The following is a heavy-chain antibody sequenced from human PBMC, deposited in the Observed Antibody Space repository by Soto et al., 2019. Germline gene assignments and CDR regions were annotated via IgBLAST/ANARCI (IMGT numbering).Heavy chain of an antibody. CDR1: GYTFTSYG. CDR2: ISAYNGNT. Sequence: QVQLVQSGAEVKKPGASVKVSCKASGYTFTSYGISWVRQAPGQGLEWMGWISAYNGNTNYAQKLQGRVTMTTDTSTSTAYIELRSLISDDTSVYYCARESSSSCHDYWGQGTLVTVSS. D-gene: IGHD6-13*01. V-gene: IGHV1-18*01. J-gene: IGHJ4*02. CDR3: ARESSSSCHDY.